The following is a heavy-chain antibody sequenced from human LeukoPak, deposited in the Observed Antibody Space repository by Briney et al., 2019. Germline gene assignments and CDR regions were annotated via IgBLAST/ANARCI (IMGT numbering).Heavy chain of an antibody. J-gene: IGHJ4*02. V-gene: IGHV3-30*02. CDR2: IRYDGSNK. D-gene: IGHD3-3*01. CDR1: GFTFSSYA. CDR3: AKGFSSNDFWSGMGY. Sequence: HSGGSPRLSCAASGFTFSSYAMSWVRQAPGKGLEWVAFIRYDGSNKYYADSVKGRFTVSRDNSKNTLYLQMNSLRAEDTAVYYCAKGFSSNDFWSGMGYWGQGTLVTVSS.